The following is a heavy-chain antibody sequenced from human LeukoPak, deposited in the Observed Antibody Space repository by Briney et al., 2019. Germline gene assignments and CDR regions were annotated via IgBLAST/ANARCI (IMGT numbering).Heavy chain of an antibody. Sequence: GGSLRLSCAASGFTFSSYAMSWVRQAPGKGLEWVANIKQDGSEKYYVDSVKGRFTISRDNAKNSLYLQMNSLRAEDTAVYYCARDLYYYDSSGFDPWGQGTLVTVSS. CDR2: IKQDGSEK. CDR3: ARDLYYYDSSGFDP. D-gene: IGHD3-22*01. J-gene: IGHJ5*02. V-gene: IGHV3-7*01. CDR1: GFTFSSYA.